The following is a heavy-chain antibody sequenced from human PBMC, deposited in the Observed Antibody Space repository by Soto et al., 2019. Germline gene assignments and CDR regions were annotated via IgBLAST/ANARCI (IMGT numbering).Heavy chain of an antibody. CDR1: GGTFSSYA. J-gene: IGHJ5*02. CDR3: ARDLIVGYCSGGSCLNWFDP. V-gene: IGHV1-69*13. CDR2: IIPIFGTA. D-gene: IGHD2-15*01. Sequence: SVKVSCKASGGTFSSYAISWVRQAPGQGLEWMGGIIPIFGTANYAQKFQGRVTITADESTSTAYMELSSLRSEDTAVYYCARDLIVGYCSGGSCLNWFDPWGQGTLVTVSS.